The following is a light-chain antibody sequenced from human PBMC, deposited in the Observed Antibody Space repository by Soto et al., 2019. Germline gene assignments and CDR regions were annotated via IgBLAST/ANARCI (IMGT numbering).Light chain of an antibody. CDR2: KTS. J-gene: IGKJ4*01. CDR3: QQYKSFSLT. Sequence: DIQMTKSPSTLSASVGDRVTITCRASQSINSWLAWYQQKPGKAPKLLIYKTSNLESGVPSRFSGSGSGTEFSLTISSLQPDDFATYYCQQYKSFSLTFGGGTKVDIK. V-gene: IGKV1-5*03. CDR1: QSINSW.